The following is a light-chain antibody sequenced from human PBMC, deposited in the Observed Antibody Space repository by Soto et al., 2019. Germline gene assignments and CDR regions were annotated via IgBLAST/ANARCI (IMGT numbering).Light chain of an antibody. CDR3: QRYGNSTHT. Sequence: EIVLTQSPGTLSLSPGERATLSCRASQSVSSSYLALYQQKPGQAPRLLIYGASSRATGIPDRFSGSGSGGDFTLPISRLEPEDDAVDYFQRYGNSTHTFGQGTQVEIK. V-gene: IGKV3-20*01. J-gene: IGKJ1*01. CDR1: QSVSSSY. CDR2: GAS.